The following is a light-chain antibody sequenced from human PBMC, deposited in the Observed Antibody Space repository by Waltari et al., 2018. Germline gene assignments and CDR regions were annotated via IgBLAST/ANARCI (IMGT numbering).Light chain of an antibody. V-gene: IGKV3-11*01. CDR1: QSVANF. Sequence: EIVLTQSPATLSLSPGERATLFCSASQSVANFLAWYQQKPGQPPRLRIYEASNRATGIPARCSGSGAGADFSLTISSVEPEDFAVYYCQQRSNWPPSLTFGGGTKVEIK. CDR2: EAS. CDR3: QQRSNWPPSLT. J-gene: IGKJ4*01.